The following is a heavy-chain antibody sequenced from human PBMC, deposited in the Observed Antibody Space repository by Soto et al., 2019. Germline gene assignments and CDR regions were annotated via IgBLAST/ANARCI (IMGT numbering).Heavy chain of an antibody. Sequence: QGQLVQSGAEVKKPGASVKVACKASGYTFTRYGISWVRQAPGQGLEWMGWISGYNGDTNHAQKFQGRVTMTIDTSTSIAYVELRSLTSDDTAVYFCAKNGQPPYYYYGLDVWGQGTTVTVSS. CDR2: ISGYNGDT. V-gene: IGHV1-18*01. CDR3: AKNGQPPYYYYGLDV. D-gene: IGHD2-8*01. CDR1: GYTFTRYG. J-gene: IGHJ6*02.